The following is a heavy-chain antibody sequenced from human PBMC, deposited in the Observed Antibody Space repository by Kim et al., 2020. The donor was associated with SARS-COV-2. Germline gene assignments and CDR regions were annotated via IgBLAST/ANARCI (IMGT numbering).Heavy chain of an antibody. Sequence: TEYAAPVKGSFTISRDDSDKTLYLQVHSLKTEDTAVYYCATQSGYSYNDWGQGTLVTVSS. CDR3: ATQSGYSYND. J-gene: IGHJ4*02. CDR2: T. V-gene: IGHV3-15*01. D-gene: IGHD5-18*01.